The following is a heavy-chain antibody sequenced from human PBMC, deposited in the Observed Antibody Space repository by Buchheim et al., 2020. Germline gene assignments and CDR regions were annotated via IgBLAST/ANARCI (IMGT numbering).Heavy chain of an antibody. CDR3: TRTYFDL. V-gene: IGHV3-7*01. CDR2: IKQDGSET. J-gene: IGHJ2*01. CDR1: GFTFNNKW. Sequence: EVQLVESGGDLVQPGGSLRLSCAASGFTFNNKWMTWVRQAPGRGLEWVANIKQDGSETNYVDSVKGRFTISRDNAKNSLYLQMNSLRAEDTAVYYCTRTYFDLWGRGTL.